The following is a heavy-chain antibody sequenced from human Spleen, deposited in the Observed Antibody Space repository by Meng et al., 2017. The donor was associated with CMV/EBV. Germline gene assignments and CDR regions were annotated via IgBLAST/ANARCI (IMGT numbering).Heavy chain of an antibody. CDR2: IYYSGST. Sequence: SETLSLTCTVSGGSVSSGSYYWSWFRQPPGKGLEWIGYIYYSGSTNYNPSLKSRVTISVDTSKNQFSLKLSSVTAADTAVYYCARVWSGLDYWGQGTLVTVSS. CDR1: GGSVSSGSYY. CDR3: ARVWSGLDY. J-gene: IGHJ4*02. V-gene: IGHV4-61*01. D-gene: IGHD3-3*01.